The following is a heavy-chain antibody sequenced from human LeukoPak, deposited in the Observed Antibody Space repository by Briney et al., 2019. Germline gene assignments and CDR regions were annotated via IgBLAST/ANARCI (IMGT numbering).Heavy chain of an antibody. V-gene: IGHV3-48*04. CDR2: ISSSSTTL. Sequence: GGSLRLSCAASGFTFSTYNMIWLRQSPGKGLEWLSYISSSSTTLLYADSVKGRFTISRDNAKNTLYLQMNSLRAEDTAVYYCARISGSYSRDWFDPWGQGTLVTVSS. J-gene: IGHJ5*02. D-gene: IGHD1-26*01. CDR3: ARISGSYSRDWFDP. CDR1: GFTFSTYN.